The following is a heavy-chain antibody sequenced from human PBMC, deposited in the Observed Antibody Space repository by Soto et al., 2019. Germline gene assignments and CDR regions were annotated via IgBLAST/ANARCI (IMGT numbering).Heavy chain of an antibody. CDR2: INHSGST. CDR1: GDSFSGPY. D-gene: IGHD2-21*02. Sequence: QVQLQQWGAGLLKPSETLSLTCAVYGDSFSGPYWTWIRQTPGKGLEWIGEINHSGSTDYHPSLMSRVTISVDTSKNQFSLNLSSVSAADTAVYFCARLEVTSADSFDVWGPGTRVTVSS. V-gene: IGHV4-34*01. CDR3: ARLEVTSADSFDV. J-gene: IGHJ3*01.